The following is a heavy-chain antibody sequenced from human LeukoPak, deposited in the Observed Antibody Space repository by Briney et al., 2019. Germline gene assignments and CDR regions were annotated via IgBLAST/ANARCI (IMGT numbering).Heavy chain of an antibody. V-gene: IGHV1-69*04. CDR1: GGTFSRYA. D-gene: IGHD5-12*01. J-gene: IGHJ3*02. CDR3: ASVVIVADPNDAFDI. Sequence: ASVKVSCKASGGTFSRYAISWVRQAPGQGLEWMGRIIPILGITNYAQKFQGRVTITADKSTSTAYMELSSLRSEDTAVYYCASVVIVADPNDAFDIWGQGTMVTVSS. CDR2: IIPILGIT.